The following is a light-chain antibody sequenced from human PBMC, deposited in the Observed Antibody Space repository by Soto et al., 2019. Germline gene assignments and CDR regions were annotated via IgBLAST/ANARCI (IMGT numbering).Light chain of an antibody. CDR1: SSDVGAYGY. V-gene: IGLV2-14*01. CDR3: SSYTTSSTQV. CDR2: DVT. Sequence: QSALTQPAPVSGSPGQSITISCTGTSSDVGAYGYVSWYQQLPGKAPELIIFDVTNRPSGVSYRFSGSKSGNTASLTISGLQAEDEADYYCSSYTTSSTQVFGGGTKLTVL. J-gene: IGLJ3*02.